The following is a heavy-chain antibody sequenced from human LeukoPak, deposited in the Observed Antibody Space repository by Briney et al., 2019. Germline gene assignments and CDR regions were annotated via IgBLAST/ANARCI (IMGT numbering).Heavy chain of an antibody. V-gene: IGHV3-11*01. Sequence: GGSLRLSCVASGFTFSDFYMSWIRQAPGKGLEWVSYISGTGNTIYYPDSMKGRFTISRDNAKNSLYLHINSLRVGDTGVYYCARDLDTGGYMGANGYWGKGTLVSVSA. CDR2: ISGTGNTI. CDR3: ARDLDTGGYMGANGY. D-gene: IGHD2-8*02. CDR1: GFTFSDFY. J-gene: IGHJ4*02.